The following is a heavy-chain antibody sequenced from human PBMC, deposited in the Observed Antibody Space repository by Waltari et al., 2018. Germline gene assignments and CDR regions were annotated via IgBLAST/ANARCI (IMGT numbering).Heavy chain of an antibody. CDR1: GYTFTGYY. D-gene: IGHD2-2*01. CDR3: ASQGTSMPEYYFDY. J-gene: IGHJ4*02. CDR2: INPNSGVT. Sequence: QVQLVQSGAEVKKPGASVKVSCKASGYTFTGYYMHCLRQAPGQGLEWMGCINPNSGVTNYAQKFQGWVTMTRDTSINTAYMELGRLRSDDTAVYYCASQGTSMPEYYFDYWGQGTLVTVSS. V-gene: IGHV1-2*04.